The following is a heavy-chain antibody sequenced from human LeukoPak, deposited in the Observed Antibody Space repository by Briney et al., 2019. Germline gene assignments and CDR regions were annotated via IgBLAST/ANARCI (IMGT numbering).Heavy chain of an antibody. V-gene: IGHV3-23*01. CDR3: ARDGSWGWAQYDH. D-gene: IGHD5-24*01. CDR1: GFTFSSYA. Sequence: GGSLRLSCAVSGFTFSSYAMGWVRQAPGKGLEWVAGITYSGDDRNYADSVKGRFTISRDNSKSTLDLQMNSLRAEDTALYYCARDGSWGWAQYDHWGQGILVTVSS. J-gene: IGHJ4*02. CDR2: ITYSGDDR.